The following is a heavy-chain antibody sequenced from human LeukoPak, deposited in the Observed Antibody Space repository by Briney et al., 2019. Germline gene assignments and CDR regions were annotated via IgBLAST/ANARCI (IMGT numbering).Heavy chain of an antibody. J-gene: IGHJ4*02. V-gene: IGHV1-18*01. D-gene: IGHD2-21*01. CDR3: AREKPETYYFDY. CDR2: ISAYNGNT. CDR1: GYTFTSYG. Sequence: GASVKVSCKASGYTFTSYGISWVRRAPGQGLEWMGWISAYNGNTNYAQKLQGRVTMTTDTSTSTAYMELTSLRSEDTAVYYCAREKPETYYFDYWGQGTLVTVSS.